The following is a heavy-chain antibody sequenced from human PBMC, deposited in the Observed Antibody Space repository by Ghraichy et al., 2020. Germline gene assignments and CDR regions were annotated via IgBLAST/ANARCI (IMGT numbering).Heavy chain of an antibody. V-gene: IGHV3-48*02. J-gene: IGHJ6*02. D-gene: IGHD4-23*01. CDR3: ARGSTVVRFYYYDGMDV. CDR1: GFSFSGYS. Sequence: LSLTCVGSGFSFSGYSMNWVRQSPGKGLEWVSYITSSSRTISYVDSVKGRFTISRDNAQNSLYLQMNSLRDEDTAVYYCARGSTVVRFYYYDGMDVWGQGTTVTVSS. CDR2: ITSSSRTI.